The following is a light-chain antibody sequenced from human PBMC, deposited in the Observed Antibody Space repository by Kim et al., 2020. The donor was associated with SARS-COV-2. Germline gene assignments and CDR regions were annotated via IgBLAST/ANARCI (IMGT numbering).Light chain of an antibody. CDR3: QVWDSSTDHRVV. V-gene: IGLV3-21*04. J-gene: IGLJ2*01. Sequence: PGKTARVSCGGNSIGSKSVHWYQQKSGQAPVLVIYYDSDRPSGIPERFSGSNSGNTATLTISRVKAGDEADYYCQVWDSSTDHRVVFGGGTQLTVL. CDR1: SIGSKS. CDR2: YDS.